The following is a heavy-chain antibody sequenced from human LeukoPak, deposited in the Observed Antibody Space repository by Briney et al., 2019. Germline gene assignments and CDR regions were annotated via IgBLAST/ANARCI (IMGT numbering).Heavy chain of an antibody. V-gene: IGHV3-21*01. D-gene: IGHD2-21*01. J-gene: IGHJ4*02. CDR3: ARDFVVSNFDY. CDR1: GFTFSSYW. CDR2: ISSTSSYI. Sequence: GGSLRLSCAASGFTFSSYWMHWVRQAPGKGLEWVSSISSTSSYIYYADSVKGRFTISRDNAHNSLYLQMNSLRVEDTALYYCARDFVVSNFDYWGQGTLVTVSS.